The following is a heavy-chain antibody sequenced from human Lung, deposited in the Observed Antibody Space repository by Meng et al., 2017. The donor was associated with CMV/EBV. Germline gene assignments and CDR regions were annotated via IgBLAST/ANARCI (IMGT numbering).Heavy chain of an antibody. J-gene: IGHJ5*02. CDR3: AKDQGVIGDCYYNWFDP. Sequence: LSFSRDSMCRCIQTPAEEVEGWSGITDSGGSTNYTDSVKGRFTISRDKSKNQLYLQMNSLRAYDTAVYYCAKDQGVIGDCYYNWFDPWGQGTLVTVSS. D-gene: IGHD2-21*01. CDR1: LSFSRDS. CDR2: ITDSGGST. V-gene: IGHV3-23*01.